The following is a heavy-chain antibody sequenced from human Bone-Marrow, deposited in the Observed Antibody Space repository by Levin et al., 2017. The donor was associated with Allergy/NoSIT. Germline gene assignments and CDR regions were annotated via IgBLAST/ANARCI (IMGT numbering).Heavy chain of an antibody. V-gene: IGHV3-30-3*01. D-gene: IGHD6-19*01. J-gene: IGHJ4*02. Sequence: GGSLRLSCAASGFTFSSYAMHWVRQAPGKGLEWVAVISYDGSNKYYADSVKGRFTISRDNSKNTLYLQMNSLRAEDTAVYYCARAFGMGLVHYWGQGTLVTVSS. CDR1: GFTFSSYA. CDR2: ISYDGSNK. CDR3: ARAFGMGLVHY.